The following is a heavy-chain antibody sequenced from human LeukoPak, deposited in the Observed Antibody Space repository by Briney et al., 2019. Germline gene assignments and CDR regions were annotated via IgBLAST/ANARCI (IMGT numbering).Heavy chain of an antibody. CDR3: AKDGGSGSYYGDY. CDR1: GFTFRSYG. CDR2: IRYDGNNK. Sequence: GGSLRLSCAASGFTFRSYGMHWVRQAPGKGLEWVAFIRYDGNNKYYADSVKGRFTIFRDNSRNTLYLQMNSLRTEDTAVYYCAKDGGSGSYYGDYWGQGTLVTVSS. J-gene: IGHJ4*02. V-gene: IGHV3-30*02. D-gene: IGHD3-10*01.